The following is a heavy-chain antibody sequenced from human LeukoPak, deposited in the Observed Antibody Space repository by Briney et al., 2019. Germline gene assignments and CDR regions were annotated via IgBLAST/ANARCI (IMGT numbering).Heavy chain of an antibody. CDR3: ARGSGVFGVVPAPDY. D-gene: IGHD3-3*01. Sequence: ASVKVSCKASGGTFSSYAISWVRQAPGQGLEWMGGIIPIFGTANYAQKFQGRVTITADESTSTAYMELSSLRSEDTAVYYCARGSGVFGVVPAPDYWGQGTLVTVSS. CDR2: IIPIFGTA. CDR1: GGTFSSYA. J-gene: IGHJ4*02. V-gene: IGHV1-69*13.